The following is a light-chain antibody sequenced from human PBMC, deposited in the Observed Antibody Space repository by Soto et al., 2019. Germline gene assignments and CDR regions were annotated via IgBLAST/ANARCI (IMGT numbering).Light chain of an antibody. CDR2: DAS. V-gene: IGKV1-8*01. J-gene: IGKJ2*01. CDR3: QQYNTYSYT. CDR1: QDIGTY. Sequence: AIRMTQSPSSFSASTGDRVSITCRATQDIGTYLAWYQQIPGKAPRLLIYDASTLQTGVPSRFSGSGSGTDFTLTISYLQSDDFATYYCQQYNTYSYTFGQGTKVDIK.